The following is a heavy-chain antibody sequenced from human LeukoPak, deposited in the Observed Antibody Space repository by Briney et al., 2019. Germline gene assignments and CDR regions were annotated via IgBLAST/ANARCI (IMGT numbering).Heavy chain of an antibody. V-gene: IGHV1-8*01. D-gene: IGHD3-22*01. J-gene: IGHJ4*02. Sequence: ASVKVSCKASGYTFTTYDITWVRQATGQGLEWMGWMNPNSGDTAYAQKFQGRVAMTRDTSISTAYMELSSLRSEDTAVYYCARGLGDYHDTSDYHYAVPAHWGQGTLVTVSS. CDR3: ARGLGDYHDTSDYHYAVPAH. CDR2: MNPNSGDT. CDR1: GYTFTTYD.